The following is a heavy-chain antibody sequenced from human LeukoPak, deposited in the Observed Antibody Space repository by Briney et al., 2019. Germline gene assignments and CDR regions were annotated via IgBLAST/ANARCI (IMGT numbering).Heavy chain of an antibody. V-gene: IGHV3-23*01. CDR3: AENYYDSSGYYYFWAFDI. Sequence: GGSLRLSCAAPGFTFSSYAMSWVRQAPGKGLEWVSAISGSGGSTYYADSVKGRFTISRDNSKNTLYLQMNSLRAEDTAVYYCAENYYDSSGYYYFWAFDIWGQGTMVTVSS. CDR1: GFTFSSYA. J-gene: IGHJ3*02. CDR2: ISGSGGST. D-gene: IGHD3-22*01.